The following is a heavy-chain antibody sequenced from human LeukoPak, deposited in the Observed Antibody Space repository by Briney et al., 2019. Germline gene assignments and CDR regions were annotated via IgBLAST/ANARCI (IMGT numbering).Heavy chain of an antibody. CDR3: TRLMYCSGGSCYSFDY. CDR1: GFTFSSYR. CDR2: IRSKAYGGTT. J-gene: IGHJ4*02. V-gene: IGHV3-49*04. D-gene: IGHD2-15*01. Sequence: GGSLRLSCAASGFTFSSYRMHWVRQAPGKGLEWVGFIRSKAYGGTTEYAASVKGIFTISRDDSKSIAYLQMNSLKTEDTAVYYCTRLMYCSGGSCYSFDYWGQGTLVTVSS.